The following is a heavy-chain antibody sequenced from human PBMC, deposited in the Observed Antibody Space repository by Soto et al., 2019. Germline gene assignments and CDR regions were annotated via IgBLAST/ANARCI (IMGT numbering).Heavy chain of an antibody. CDR3: ARHLEGYGMDV. Sequence: GESLKISCKVSGYSFSSYWIGWVRQMPGKGLEWMGIVHPGDSDTRYSPSFQGQVTISADTPITTAYLQWSSLKASDSAMYFCARHLEGYGMDVWGQGTTVTVSS. J-gene: IGHJ6*02. CDR1: GYSFSSYW. CDR2: VHPGDSDT. V-gene: IGHV5-51*01.